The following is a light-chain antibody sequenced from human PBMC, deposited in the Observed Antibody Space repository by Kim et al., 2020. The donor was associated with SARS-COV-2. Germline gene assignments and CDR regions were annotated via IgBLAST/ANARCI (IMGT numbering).Light chain of an antibody. CDR1: QSLVYRDGNNY. J-gene: IGKJ3*01. CDR2: KVS. CDR3: MQGTHWPFT. Sequence: PASLSCRSRQSLVYRDGNNYLNLFHQRPGQSPRRLIYKVSNRDSGVPDRFSGSGSGTDFTLQISRVEAEDVGVYYCMQGTHWPFTFGPGTKVDIK. V-gene: IGKV2-30*01.